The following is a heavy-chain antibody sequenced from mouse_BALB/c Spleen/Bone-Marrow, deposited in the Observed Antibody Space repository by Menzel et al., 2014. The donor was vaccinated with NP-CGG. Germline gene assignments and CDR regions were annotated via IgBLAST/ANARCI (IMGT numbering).Heavy chain of an antibody. V-gene: IGHV1-14*01. Sequence: VQLKESGPELVKPGASVKMSCKASGYTFTSYVMHWVKQKPGQGLEWIGYINPYNDGTKYNEKFKGKATLTSDKSSSTAYMELXXXXXXXXXVXXXAXSRGCFDVWGAGTTVTVSS. CDR3: AXSRGCFDV. CDR2: INPYNDGT. J-gene: IGHJ1*01. CDR1: GYTFTSYV.